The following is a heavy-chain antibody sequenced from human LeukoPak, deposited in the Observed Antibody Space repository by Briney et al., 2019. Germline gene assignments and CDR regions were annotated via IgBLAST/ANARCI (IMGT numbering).Heavy chain of an antibody. CDR3: ARAGSGIAAAWAN. D-gene: IGHD6-13*01. J-gene: IGHJ4*02. CDR2: ISGNGGST. V-gene: IGHV3-64*01. CDR1: GFTFSKYA. Sequence: GGSLRLSCAASGFTFSKYAMHWVRQAPGNGLQYVAVISGNGGSTYYAKSVKGRFTISRDNSKNTLYLQMGSLGPEDMAVYYCARAGSGIAAAWANWGQGTLVTVSS.